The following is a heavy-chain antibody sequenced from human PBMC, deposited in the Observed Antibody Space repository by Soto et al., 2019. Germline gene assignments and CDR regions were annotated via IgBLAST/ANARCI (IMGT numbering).Heavy chain of an antibody. CDR1: GGSFSGYY. D-gene: IGHD3-16*01. CDR2: INHSGST. V-gene: IGHV4-34*01. CDR3: ARERTYVWFDP. Sequence: SETLSLTFAVYGGSFSGYYWSWIRQPPGKGLEWIGEINHSGSTNYNPSLKSRVTISVDTSKNQSSLKLSSVTAADTAVYYCARERTYVWFDPWGQGTLVTVSS. J-gene: IGHJ5*02.